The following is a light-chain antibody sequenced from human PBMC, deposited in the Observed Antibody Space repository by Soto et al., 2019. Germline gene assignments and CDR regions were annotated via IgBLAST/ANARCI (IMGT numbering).Light chain of an antibody. CDR1: QSVSSD. Sequence: EIVMTQSPATLSVSPGERVTLSCRASQSVSSDLAWYQYKPGQAPRLLIYGASTRATGTPVRFSGSGSGTEFSLSISSLQSEDFAVYYCLQYNDWPPKQYTFGQGTKLEIK. CDR3: LQYNDWPPKQYT. J-gene: IGKJ2*01. CDR2: GAS. V-gene: IGKV3-15*01.